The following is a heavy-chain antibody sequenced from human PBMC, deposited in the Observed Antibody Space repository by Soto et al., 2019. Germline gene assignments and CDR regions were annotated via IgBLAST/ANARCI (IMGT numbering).Heavy chain of an antibody. J-gene: IGHJ6*02. CDR1: GFTFGDYA. Sequence: PGGSLRLSCTASGFTFGDYAMSWVRQAPGKGLEWVGFIRSKAYGGTTEYAASVKGRFTISRDDSKSIAYLQMNSLKTEDTAVYYCTRGDTPGYYYYGMDVWGQGTTVTVSS. V-gene: IGHV3-49*04. CDR3: TRGDTPGYYYYGMDV. CDR2: IRSKAYGGTT. D-gene: IGHD2-15*01.